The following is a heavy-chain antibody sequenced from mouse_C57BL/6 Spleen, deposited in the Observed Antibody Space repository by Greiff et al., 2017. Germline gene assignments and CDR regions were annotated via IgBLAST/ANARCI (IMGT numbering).Heavy chain of an antibody. CDR1: GYSFTGYY. V-gene: IGHV1-42*01. Sequence: VQLQQSGPELVKPGASVKISCKASGYSFTGYYMNWVKQSPEKSLEWIGEMNPSTGGTTYNQKFKAKATLTVDKSSTTAYMQLKSLTSEESAVYYCARTTSYAMDYWGQGTSVTVSS. D-gene: IGHD2-12*01. J-gene: IGHJ4*01. CDR3: ARTTSYAMDY. CDR2: MNPSTGGT.